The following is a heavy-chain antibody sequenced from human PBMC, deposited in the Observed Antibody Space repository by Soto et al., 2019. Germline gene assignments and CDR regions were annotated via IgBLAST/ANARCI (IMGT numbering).Heavy chain of an antibody. CDR1: GFTFSSYG. J-gene: IGHJ4*02. Sequence: QVQLVESGGGVVQPGRSLRLSCAASGFTFSSYGMHWVRQAPGKGLEWVAVIWYDGSNKYYADSVKGRFTISRDNSKNTLYLQMNSLRAEDTAVYYCARDGLGYCSGGSCYSVYYFDYWGQGTLVTVSS. CDR2: IWYDGSNK. V-gene: IGHV3-33*01. D-gene: IGHD2-15*01. CDR3: ARDGLGYCSGGSCYSVYYFDY.